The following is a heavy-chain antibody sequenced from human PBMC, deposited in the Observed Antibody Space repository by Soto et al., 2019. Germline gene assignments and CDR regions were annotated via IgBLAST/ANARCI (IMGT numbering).Heavy chain of an antibody. CDR3: ERGSVGSWQTNWFDP. V-gene: IGHV4-59*01. D-gene: IGHD6-13*01. J-gene: IGHJ5*02. CDR1: GGSISSYD. Sequence: PSETLSLTCTVSGGSISSYDWSWIRQPPGKGLEWIGYIYYSGSTNYNPSLKSRVTISVDTSKNQFSLKLSSVTAADTAVYYCERGSVGSWQTNWFDPWGQGTLVTVSS. CDR2: IYYSGST.